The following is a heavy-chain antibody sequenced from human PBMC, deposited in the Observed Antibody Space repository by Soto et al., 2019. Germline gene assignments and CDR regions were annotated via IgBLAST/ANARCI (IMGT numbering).Heavy chain of an antibody. J-gene: IGHJ4*02. Sequence: PGGSLRLSCAASGFTFSTYAMSWVRQAPGKGLEWVSAITGSGGSTYYADSVKGRFTISRDNSKNTLYLQMNSLRADDSAVYYCSRPRYSNYDSDYWGTGTLVNVS. CDR3: SRPRYSNYDSDY. CDR2: ITGSGGST. V-gene: IGHV3-23*01. D-gene: IGHD5-12*01. CDR1: GFTFSTYA.